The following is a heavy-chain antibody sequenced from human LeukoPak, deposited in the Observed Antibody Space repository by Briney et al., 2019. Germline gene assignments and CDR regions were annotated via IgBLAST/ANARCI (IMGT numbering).Heavy chain of an antibody. CDR3: ARDALMVRGGSGSFRPRNWFDP. D-gene: IGHD3-10*01. V-gene: IGHV1-2*02. CDR1: GYTFTGYY. CDR2: INPNSGGT. J-gene: IGHJ5*02. Sequence: ASVKVSCKASGYTFTGYYMHWVRQAPGQGLEWMGWINPNSGGTNYAQKFQGRVTMTRDTSISTAYMELSRLRSDDTAVYYCARDALMVRGGSGSFRPRNWFDPRGQGTLVTVSS.